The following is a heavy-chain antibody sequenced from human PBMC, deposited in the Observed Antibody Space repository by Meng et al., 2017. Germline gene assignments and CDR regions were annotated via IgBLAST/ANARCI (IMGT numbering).Heavy chain of an antibody. CDR3: AKGVVPAVNDAFDI. J-gene: IGHJ3*02. CDR1: GFTFSSYW. CDR2: IKQDGSEK. D-gene: IGHD2-2*01. V-gene: IGHV3-7*03. Sequence: GESLKISCAASGFTFSSYWMSWVRQAPGKGLEWVANIKQDGSEKYYVDSVKGRFTISRDNAKNSLYLQMNSLRAEDMALYYCAKGVVPAVNDAFDIWGQGTMVTVSS.